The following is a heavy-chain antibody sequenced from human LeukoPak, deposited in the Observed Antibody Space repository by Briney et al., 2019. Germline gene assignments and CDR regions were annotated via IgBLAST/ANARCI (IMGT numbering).Heavy chain of an antibody. J-gene: IGHJ4*02. Sequence: ASVKVSCKASGCTFTGYYMHWVRQAPGQGLEWMGWINPNSGGTNYAQKFQGRVTMTRDTSITTAYMELSGLRSDDTAVYYCARVSLWRYDFDYWGQGILVTVSS. D-gene: IGHD3-10*01. CDR1: GCTFTGYY. CDR3: ARVSLWRYDFDY. CDR2: INPNSGGT. V-gene: IGHV1-2*02.